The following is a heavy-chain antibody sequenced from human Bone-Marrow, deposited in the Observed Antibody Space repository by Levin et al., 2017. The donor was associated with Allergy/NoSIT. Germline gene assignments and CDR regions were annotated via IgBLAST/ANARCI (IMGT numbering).Heavy chain of an antibody. CDR3: AHTGPTSVLRYFDWPRDAFDI. CDR2: IYWDDDK. V-gene: IGHV2-5*02. CDR1: GFSLSTSGVG. J-gene: IGHJ3*02. D-gene: IGHD3-9*01. Sequence: SGPTLVKPPQTLTLTCTFSGFSLSTSGVGVGWIRQPPGKALEWLALIYWDDDKRYSPSLKSRLTITKDTSKNQVVLTMTNMDPVDTATYYCAHTGPTSVLRYFDWPRDAFDIWGQGTMVTVSS.